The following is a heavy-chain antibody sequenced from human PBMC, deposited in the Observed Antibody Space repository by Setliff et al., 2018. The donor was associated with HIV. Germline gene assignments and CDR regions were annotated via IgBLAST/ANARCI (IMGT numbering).Heavy chain of an antibody. CDR3: ARADSRRGAGYQYMDV. V-gene: IGHV4-34*12. CDR2: IFRGVTT. CDR1: GGSFSGYY. D-gene: IGHD4-4*01. Sequence: KPSETLSLICAVYGGSFSGYYWSWIRQPPGKGLEYIGIIFRGVTTYYNPSLRSRVALSMDTSKNQFSLRLSSVTAADTAIYYCARADSRRGAGYQYMDVWGKGTTVTVSS. J-gene: IGHJ6*03.